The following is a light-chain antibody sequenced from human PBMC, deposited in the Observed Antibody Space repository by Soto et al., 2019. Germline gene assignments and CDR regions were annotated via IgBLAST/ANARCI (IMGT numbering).Light chain of an antibody. J-gene: IGLJ3*02. Sequence: SVLTQPTSASGTPGQRVTISCSGSSSNIGSNYVYWYQQFPGAAPKLLIYSNNQRPSGVPDRFSGSKSGASASLAISGLRSEDEAEYFCAAWDDSLSGYWVFGGGTKLTVL. CDR1: SSNIGSNY. CDR3: AAWDDSLSGYWV. CDR2: SNN. V-gene: IGLV1-47*02.